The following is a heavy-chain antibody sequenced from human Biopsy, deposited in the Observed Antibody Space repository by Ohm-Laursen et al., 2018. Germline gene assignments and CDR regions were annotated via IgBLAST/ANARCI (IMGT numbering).Heavy chain of an antibody. V-gene: IGHV4-59*01. D-gene: IGHD3-3*01. CDR1: GVSMWTYY. J-gene: IGHJ5*01. CDR3: ARVRGGFLEWFDY. CDR2: IYYSGTT. Sequence: SETLSLTCTVSGVSMWTYYWSWIRQPPGQVMESIASIYYSGTTHKNPSLKSRVTISVDTSQGLLSLDLSSVTAADTAVYYCARVRGGFLEWFDYWGQGTLVTVSS.